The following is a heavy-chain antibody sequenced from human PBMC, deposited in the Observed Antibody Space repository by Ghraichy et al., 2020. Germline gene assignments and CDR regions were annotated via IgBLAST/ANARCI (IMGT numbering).Heavy chain of an antibody. CDR2: ISSSGTYT. J-gene: IGHJ5*02. V-gene: IGHV3-11*05. CDR1: GFTFSDYY. Sequence: GESLNISCAASGFTFSDYYMSWIRQAPGKGLEWVSYISSSGTYTNYADSVKGRFTISRDNAKNSLYLQMNSLRVEDTAVYYCARDQGKRGRFDPWGQGTLVTVSS. CDR3: ARDQGKRGRFDP.